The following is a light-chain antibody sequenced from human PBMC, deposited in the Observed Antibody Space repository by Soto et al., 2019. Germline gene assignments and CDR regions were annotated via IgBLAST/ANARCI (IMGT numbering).Light chain of an antibody. CDR2: GVS. V-gene: IGKV3-20*01. J-gene: IGKJ1*01. CDR1: QSVSSSY. Sequence: EIVLTQSPGTLSLSPGERATLSCRASQSVSSSYLAWYQQKPGQAPKFLIYGVSSRATGIPDRFSGSGSGTDFTLTISRLEPEDFEVYYCQQYDSSQWTFGQGTKVEIK. CDR3: QQYDSSQWT.